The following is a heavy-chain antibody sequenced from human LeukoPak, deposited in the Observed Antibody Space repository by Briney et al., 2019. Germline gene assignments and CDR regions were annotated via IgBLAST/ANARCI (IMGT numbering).Heavy chain of an antibody. CDR1: GYTFTSYG. CDR2: ISAYNGNT. J-gene: IGHJ4*02. V-gene: IGHV1-18*01. Sequence: ASVKVSCKASGYTFTSYGISWVRQAPGQGLEWMGWISAYNGNTNYAQKLQDRVTMTTDTSTSTAYMELRSLRSDDTAVYYCARVRSYYDSSAYDYWGQGTLVTVSS. CDR3: ARVRSYYDSSAYDY. D-gene: IGHD3-22*01.